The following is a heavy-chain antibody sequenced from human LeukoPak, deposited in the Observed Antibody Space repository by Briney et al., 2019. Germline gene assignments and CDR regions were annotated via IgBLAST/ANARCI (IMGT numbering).Heavy chain of an antibody. J-gene: IGHJ4*02. CDR2: ISAYNGNT. Sequence: ASVKVSCKASGYTFTSYGISWVRQAPGQGLEWMGWISAYNGNTNYAQKLQGRVTMTTDTSTSTAYMELRSLRSDDTAVYYCASSGSGSYYNGQWDYWGQGTLVTVSS. V-gene: IGHV1-18*01. CDR3: ASSGSGSYYNGQWDY. D-gene: IGHD3-10*01. CDR1: GYTFTSYG.